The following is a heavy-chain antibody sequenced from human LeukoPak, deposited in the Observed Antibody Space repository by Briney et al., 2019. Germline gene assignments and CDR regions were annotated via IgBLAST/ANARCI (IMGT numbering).Heavy chain of an antibody. D-gene: IGHD3-10*01. CDR2: IYHSGST. Sequence: PSETLSLSCTVSGGSMSSACWSWIRQPPGKGLEWIGSIYHSGSTYSNPSLKSRVSISVDTSKNQFSLNLRSVTAADTAVYYCVRVGGSTMVRGVIMETYYNYMDVWGKGATVTVSS. CDR1: GGSMSSAC. CDR3: VRVGGSTMVRGVIMETYYNYMDV. J-gene: IGHJ6*03. V-gene: IGHV4-38-2*02.